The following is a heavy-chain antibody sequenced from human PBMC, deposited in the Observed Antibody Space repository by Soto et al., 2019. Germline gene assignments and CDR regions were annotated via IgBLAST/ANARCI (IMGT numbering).Heavy chain of an antibody. J-gene: IGHJ3*01. V-gene: IGHV3-30-3*01. D-gene: IGHD2-21*02. CDR2: ISYDGSNK. CDR3: ARVGGCGGDCYSYAFDV. Sequence: GGSLRLSCAASGFTFSSYAMHWVRQAPGKGLEWVAVISYDGSNKYYADSVKGRFTISRDNSKNTLYLQMNSLRAEDTAVYYCARVGGCGGDCYSYAFDVWGQGTMVTVSS. CDR1: GFTFSSYA.